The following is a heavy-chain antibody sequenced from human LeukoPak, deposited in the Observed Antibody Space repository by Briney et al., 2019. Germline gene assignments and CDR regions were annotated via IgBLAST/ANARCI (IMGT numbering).Heavy chain of an antibody. CDR2: IKVDGSEK. CDR1: GFTFIDYW. V-gene: IGHV3-7*01. J-gene: IGHJ5*02. Sequence: GVSLRLSCAASGFTFIDYWMMWVRQAPGKGLEWVAQIKVDGSEKYYVDSVRGRFTISRDNAKNSLDLQMNTLRVEDTAVYYCVRDATRGGDLDHWGQGTLVTVSS. D-gene: IGHD2-21*01. CDR3: VRDATRGGDLDH.